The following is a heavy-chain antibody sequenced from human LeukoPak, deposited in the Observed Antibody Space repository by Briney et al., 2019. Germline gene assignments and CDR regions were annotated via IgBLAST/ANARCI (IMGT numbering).Heavy chain of an antibody. CDR3: ARGSYYGYYYFDY. V-gene: IGHV3-23*01. D-gene: IGHD1-26*01. CDR1: GFTFSSYA. J-gene: IGHJ4*02. CDR2: ISRSGGST. Sequence: GGSLRLSCAASGFTFSSYAMSWVRQAPGKGLEWVSGISRSGGSTNYADSVKGRFTISRDNSKSTLYLQMNSLRAEDTAVYYCARGSYYGYYYFDYWGQGTLVIVSS.